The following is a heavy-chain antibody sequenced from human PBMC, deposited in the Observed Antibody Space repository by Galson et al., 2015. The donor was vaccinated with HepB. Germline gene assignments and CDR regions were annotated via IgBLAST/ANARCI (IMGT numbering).Heavy chain of an antibody. CDR1: GGSISSYY. V-gene: IGHV4-59*01. Sequence: ETLSLTCTVSGGSISSYYWSWIRQPPGKGLEWIGYIYYSGSTNYNPSLKSRVTISVDTSKNQFSLKLSSVTAADTAVYYCASHFLGVTVPYGMDVWGQGTTVTVSS. CDR3: ASHFLGVTVPYGMDV. J-gene: IGHJ6*02. CDR2: IYYSGST. D-gene: IGHD3-16*01.